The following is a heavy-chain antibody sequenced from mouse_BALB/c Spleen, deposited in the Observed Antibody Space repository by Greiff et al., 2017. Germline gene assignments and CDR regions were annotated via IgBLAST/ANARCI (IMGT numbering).Heavy chain of an antibody. Sequence: QVQLKESGAELARPGASVKMSCKASGNTFTSYTMHWVKQRPGQGLEWIGYINPSSGYTNYNQKFKDKATLTADKSSSTAYMQLSSLTSEDSAVYYCARDFITTATAMDYWGQGTSVTVSS. CDR3: ARDFITTATAMDY. D-gene: IGHD1-2*01. J-gene: IGHJ4*01. CDR2: INPSSGYT. V-gene: IGHV1-4*01. CDR1: GNTFTSYT.